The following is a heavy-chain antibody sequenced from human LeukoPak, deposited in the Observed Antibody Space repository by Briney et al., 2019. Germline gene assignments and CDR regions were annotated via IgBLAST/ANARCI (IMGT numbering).Heavy chain of an antibody. Sequence: GGSLRLSCAASGFTFSSYAMSWVRHAPGKGLEWVSAISGSGGGTYYADSVKGRFTISRDNSKNTLYLQMNSLRAEDTAVYYCAKGVTYYYGSGSYYFDYWGQGTLVTVSS. CDR3: AKGVTYYYGSGSYYFDY. D-gene: IGHD3-10*01. CDR2: ISGSGGGT. J-gene: IGHJ4*02. V-gene: IGHV3-23*01. CDR1: GFTFSSYA.